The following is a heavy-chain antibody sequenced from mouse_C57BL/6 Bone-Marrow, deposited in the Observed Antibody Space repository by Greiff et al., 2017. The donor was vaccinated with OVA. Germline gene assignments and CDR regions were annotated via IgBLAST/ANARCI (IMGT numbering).Heavy chain of an antibody. J-gene: IGHJ4*01. CDR3: ARREGYYYGSILYYAMDY. Sequence: VQLQQSGPGLVQPSQSLSITCTVSGFSLTSYGVHWVRQSPGKGLEWLGVIWSGGSTDYNAAFISRLSISKDNSKSQVFFKMNSLQADDTAIYYCARREGYYYGSILYYAMDYWGQGTSVTVSS. CDR1: GFSLTSYG. V-gene: IGHV2-2*01. D-gene: IGHD1-1*01. CDR2: IWSGGST.